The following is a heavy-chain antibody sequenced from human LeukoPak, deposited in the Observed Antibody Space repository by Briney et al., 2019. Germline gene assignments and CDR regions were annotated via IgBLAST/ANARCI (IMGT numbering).Heavy chain of an antibody. V-gene: IGHV3-53*01. D-gene: IGHD3-16*02. CDR2: IYSAGST. J-gene: IGHJ6*02. CDR1: GFTVSSNY. Sequence: GGSLRLSCAASGFTVSSNYMSWVRQAPGKGLEWVSVIYSAGSTYYADSVKGRFTISRDNAKNTLFLQMNSLRVEDTAVYYCASAEVIQYGMDVWGQGTTVTVSS. CDR3: ASAEVIQYGMDV.